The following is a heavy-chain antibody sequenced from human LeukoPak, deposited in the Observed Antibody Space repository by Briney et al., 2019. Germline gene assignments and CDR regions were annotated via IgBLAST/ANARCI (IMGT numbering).Heavy chain of an antibody. CDR1: GFTVSRNY. CDR3: ARDLGIAGTTHAFDI. Sequence: GGSLRLSCAASGFTVSRNYMSWVRQAPGRGLECVSVIYGGGPTYYADSVKGRFTISRDTAKNTLYLQMNSLSGEDTAVYFCARDLGIAGTTHAFDIWGHGTMVTVSS. V-gene: IGHV3-53*01. D-gene: IGHD1-14*01. CDR2: IYGGGPT. J-gene: IGHJ3*02.